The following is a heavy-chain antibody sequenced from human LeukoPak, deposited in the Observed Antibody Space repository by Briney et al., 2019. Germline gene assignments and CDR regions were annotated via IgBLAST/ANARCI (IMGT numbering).Heavy chain of an antibody. CDR1: GGTFSSYA. J-gene: IGHJ6*02. CDR2: IIPIFGTA. V-gene: IGHV1-69*13. D-gene: IGHD3-10*01. CDR3: ARDLYYYGSGSYYHAYYYHGMDV. Sequence: SVKVSCKASGGTFSSYASSWVRQAPGQGLEWMGGIIPIFGTANYAQKFQGRVTITADESTSTAYMELSSLRSEDTAVYYCARDLYYYGSGSYYHAYYYHGMDVWGQGTTVTVSS.